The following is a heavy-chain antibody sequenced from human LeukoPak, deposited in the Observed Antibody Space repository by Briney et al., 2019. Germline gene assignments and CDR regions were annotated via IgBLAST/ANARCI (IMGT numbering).Heavy chain of an antibody. CDR3: ASDYCSGGSCYNRGFDY. CDR2: ISSSSSYI. D-gene: IGHD2-15*01. J-gene: IGHJ4*02. Sequence: PGGSLRLSCAASGFTFSSYSMNWVRQAPGKGLEWVSSISSSSSYIYYVDSVKGRFTISRDNAKNSLYLQMNSLRAEDTAVYYCASDYCSGGSCYNRGFDYWGQGTLVTVSS. V-gene: IGHV3-21*01. CDR1: GFTFSSYS.